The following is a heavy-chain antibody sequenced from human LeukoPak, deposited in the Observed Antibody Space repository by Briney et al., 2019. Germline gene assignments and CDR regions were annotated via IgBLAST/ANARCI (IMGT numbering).Heavy chain of an antibody. CDR3: ARARIYYDFWSGTSYFDY. CDR2: IYYSGST. CDR1: GGSMSPYH. Sequence: SETLSLTCTVSGGSMSPYHWGWIRQPPGKGLEWTGYIYYSGSTNYNPSLKSRVTISVDTSKNQFSLKLSSVTAADTAVYYCARARIYYDFWSGTSYFDYWGQGTLVTVSS. V-gene: IGHV4-59*12. D-gene: IGHD3-3*01. J-gene: IGHJ4*02.